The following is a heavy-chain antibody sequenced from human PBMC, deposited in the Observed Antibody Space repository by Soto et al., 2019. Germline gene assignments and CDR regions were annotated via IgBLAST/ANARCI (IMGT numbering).Heavy chain of an antibody. J-gene: IGHJ4*02. D-gene: IGHD2-15*01. CDR1: GGSISPFY. CDR2: LYYSGNT. Sequence: LSLTCTVSGGSISPFYWSWVRQPPGKGLEWIGYLYYSGNTNYNPSLKSRVTISVDASKNQVSLRLTSVTAADTAVYYCARVGGVAARTFDYWGQGTVVTVS. V-gene: IGHV4-59*01. CDR3: ARVGGVAARTFDY.